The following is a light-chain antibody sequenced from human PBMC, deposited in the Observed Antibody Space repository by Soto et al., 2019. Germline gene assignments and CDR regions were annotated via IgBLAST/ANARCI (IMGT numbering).Light chain of an antibody. CDR2: GAS. CDR3: QRYDSSLYT. V-gene: IGKV3-20*01. Sequence: EIVLTQSPGTLSLSPGERVTLSSRASQSVSSSYLAWYQQKPGQAPRLLIYGASTRATGIPDRFSGSGSGTDFSLTISRLEPEDFAVYYCQRYDSSLYTFGQGTKLEIK. J-gene: IGKJ2*01. CDR1: QSVSSSY.